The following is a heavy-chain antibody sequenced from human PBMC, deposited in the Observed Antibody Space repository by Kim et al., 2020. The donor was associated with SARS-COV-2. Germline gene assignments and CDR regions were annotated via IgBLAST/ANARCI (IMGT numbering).Heavy chain of an antibody. D-gene: IGHD2-15*01. CDR3: ARAEVVAATSYFDY. J-gene: IGHJ4*02. V-gene: IGHV3-49*02. Sequence: TSVKGRFTISRDDSKSIVYLQMNSLKTEDTAVYYCARAEVVAATSYFDYWGQGTLVTVSS.